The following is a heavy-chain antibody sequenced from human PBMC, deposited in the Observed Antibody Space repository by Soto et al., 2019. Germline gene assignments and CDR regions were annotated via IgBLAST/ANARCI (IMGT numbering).Heavy chain of an antibody. V-gene: IGHV1-69*12. CDR1: GGTFSNYP. J-gene: IGHJ2*01. CDR3: ARGNHRWLQLWYFDL. Sequence: QVQLVQSGAEVKKPGSSVKVSCKASGGTFSNYPISWVRQAPGQGLEWMGGIIPIFGTVNYAQKFQGTVTITADESTSTAYMEWSSLRSEDTAVYYCARGNHRWLQLWYFDLWGRGTLVTVSS. D-gene: IGHD5-12*01. CDR2: IIPIFGTV.